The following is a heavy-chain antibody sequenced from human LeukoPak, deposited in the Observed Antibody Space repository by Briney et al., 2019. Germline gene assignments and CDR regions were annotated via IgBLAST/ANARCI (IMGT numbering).Heavy chain of an antibody. CDR1: GHTLTEIF. D-gene: IGHD3-22*01. Sequence: ASVKVSCKVSGHTLTEIFMHWVRQAPGKGFEWMGGVDPEDYETINAQKFQGRVTMTEDTSTDTAYMELSSLRSEATAVYYCATHFDSSGPDAFDIWGQGTMVTVSS. CDR3: ATHFDSSGPDAFDI. J-gene: IGHJ3*02. CDR2: VDPEDYET. V-gene: IGHV1-24*01.